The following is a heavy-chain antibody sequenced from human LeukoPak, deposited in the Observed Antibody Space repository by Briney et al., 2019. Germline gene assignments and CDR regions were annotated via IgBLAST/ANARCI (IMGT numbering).Heavy chain of an antibody. CDR3: ANLDPCGRGGSCCSAEPLN. CDR1: GFTFSRHA. J-gene: IGHJ4*02. D-gene: IGHD2-15*01. Sequence: PGGSLRLSCAASGFTFSRHAMRWVRQAPGKGLEWVSAISGSGGSTYYADSVKGRFTVSRDNSKNTLYLQMNSLRAEDTAVHYGANLDPCGRGGSCCSAEPLNWGQGTLVTVSS. V-gene: IGHV3-23*01. CDR2: ISGSGGST.